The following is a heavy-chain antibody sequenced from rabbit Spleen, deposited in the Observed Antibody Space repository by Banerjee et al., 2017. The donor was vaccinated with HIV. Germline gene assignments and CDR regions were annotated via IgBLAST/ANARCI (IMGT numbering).Heavy chain of an antibody. CDR2: IYTSGGST. V-gene: IGHV1S40*01. CDR1: GFTLSSSYW. CDR3: ARYINAGYNL. Sequence: QSLEESGGDLVKPGASLTLTCTASGFTLSSSYWICWVRQAPGKGLEWIGCIYTSGGSTWYASWAKGRFTISKTSSTTVTLQMTSLPAADTATYFCARYINAGYNLWGPGTLVTVS. J-gene: IGHJ4*01. D-gene: IGHD4-2*01.